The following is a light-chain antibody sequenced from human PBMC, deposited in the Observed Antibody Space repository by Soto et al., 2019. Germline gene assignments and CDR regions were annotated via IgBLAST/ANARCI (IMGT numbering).Light chain of an antibody. V-gene: IGLV2-8*01. Sequence: QSALTQPPSASGSPGQSVTISCTGTSSDVGGYNYVSWYQQHPGKAPKLMIYEVNKRPSGVPDRFSGSKSGNTASLTVFGLQAEDEADYYCSSYAGNNKGVFGTGTKVTVL. CDR2: EVN. CDR3: SSYAGNNKGV. J-gene: IGLJ1*01. CDR1: SSDVGGYNY.